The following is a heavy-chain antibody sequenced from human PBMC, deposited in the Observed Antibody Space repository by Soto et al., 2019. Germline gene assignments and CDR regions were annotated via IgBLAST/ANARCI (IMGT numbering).Heavy chain of an antibody. CDR2: INHSGST. D-gene: IGHD2-15*01. CDR1: GGSFSGYY. CDR3: VRAGVVVVAASLHYYDGMDV. J-gene: IGHJ6*02. Sequence: QVQLQQWGAGLLKPSETLSLTCAVYGGSFSGYYWSWIRQPPGKGLEWIGEINHSGSTNYNPSLKRRVTISGDTSKKQFSLKLSSVTAADTAVYYCVRAGVVVVAASLHYYDGMDVWGQGTTVTVSS. V-gene: IGHV4-34*01.